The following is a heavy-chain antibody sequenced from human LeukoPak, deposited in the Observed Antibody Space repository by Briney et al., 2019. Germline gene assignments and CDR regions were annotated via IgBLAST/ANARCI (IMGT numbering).Heavy chain of an antibody. Sequence: GGSLRLSCAASEFTFSTYGMHWVRQAPGKGLEWVAVISYDGSYKFYADSVKGRFTISRDNSKNTLYLQMNSLRAEDTAVYYCARGIGARSAPFDYWGQGTLVTVSS. CDR2: ISYDGSYK. J-gene: IGHJ4*02. D-gene: IGHD1-26*01. CDR3: ARGIGARSAPFDY. V-gene: IGHV3-30*03. CDR1: EFTFSTYG.